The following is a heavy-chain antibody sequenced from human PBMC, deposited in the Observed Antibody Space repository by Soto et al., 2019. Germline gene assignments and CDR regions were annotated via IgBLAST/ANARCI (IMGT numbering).Heavy chain of an antibody. CDR1: GGSINSSSYF. J-gene: IGHJ5*02. CDR2: IYYSGST. Sequence: SETLSLTCSVSGGSINSSSYFWGWVRQPLGKGLEWIGSIYYSGSTYYNPSLRSRVTISVDTSKNQFSLKLSSVTAADTAVFYCARHYSSGSRNWFDPWGQGTLVTVSS. D-gene: IGHD6-19*01. CDR3: ARHYSSGSRNWFDP. V-gene: IGHV4-39*01.